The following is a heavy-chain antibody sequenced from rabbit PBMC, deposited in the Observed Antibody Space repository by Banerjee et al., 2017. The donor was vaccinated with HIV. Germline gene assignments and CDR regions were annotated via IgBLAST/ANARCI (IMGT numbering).Heavy chain of an antibody. J-gene: IGHJ3*01. CDR3: ARDHPYAAYGGHGYADL. Sequence: QSLEESGGDLVKPGASLTLTCTASGFSFSSTYYMCWVRQAPGKGLEWIACIYPGSSGNTYYASWAKGRFTISKTSTTVTLQMTSLTAADTATYFCARDHPYAAYGGHGYADLWGQGTLVTVS. CDR2: IYPGSSGNT. CDR1: GFSFSSTYY. D-gene: IGHD6-1*01. V-gene: IGHV1S40*01.